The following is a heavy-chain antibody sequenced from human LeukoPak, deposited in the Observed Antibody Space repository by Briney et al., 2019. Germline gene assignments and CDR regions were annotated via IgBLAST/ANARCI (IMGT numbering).Heavy chain of an antibody. CDR2: IKSKAGGGTT. Sequence: PGGSLRLSCAASGFTVNNAWMNWVRQAPGKGLEWVGLIKSKAGGGTTNYAAPVKGRFTISRDDSKNTLYLQMNSLKTEDTAVYYCTTDLPSLGAGGFDYWGQGTLVTVSS. CDR1: GFTVNNAW. D-gene: IGHD3-16*01. J-gene: IGHJ4*02. V-gene: IGHV3-15*01. CDR3: TTDLPSLGAGGFDY.